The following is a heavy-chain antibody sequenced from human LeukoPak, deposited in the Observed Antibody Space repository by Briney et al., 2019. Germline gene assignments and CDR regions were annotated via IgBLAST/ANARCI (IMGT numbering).Heavy chain of an antibody. CDR3: ARKTTVVIPDYSEPNWFDP. V-gene: IGHV4-39*01. D-gene: IGHD4-23*01. CDR2: IFYGRST. CDR1: GGSITSSSYY. J-gene: IGHJ5*02. Sequence: PSETLSLTCSVSGGSITSSSYYWGWIRQPPGKGLEWIGSIFYGRSTYYNPSLKSRVTISVDTSKNQFSLKLSSVTAADTAVYYCARKTTVVIPDYSEPNWFDPWGQGTLVTVSS.